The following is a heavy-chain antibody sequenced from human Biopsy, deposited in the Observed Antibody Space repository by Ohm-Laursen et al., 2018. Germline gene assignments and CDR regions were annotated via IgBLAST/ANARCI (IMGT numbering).Heavy chain of an antibody. CDR2: IHNDDT. J-gene: IGHJ4*02. V-gene: IGHV4-59*07. CDR1: RGSFGGYY. CDR3: ARLTGDPSY. Sequence: SDTLSLTWTVSRGSFGGYYWSWIRQTPGRGLQYIAYIHNDDTHYNPSLESRVTISLDTSKSQFSLKLTSVTAADTAVYYCARLTGDPSYWGQGILATVSS. D-gene: IGHD7-27*01.